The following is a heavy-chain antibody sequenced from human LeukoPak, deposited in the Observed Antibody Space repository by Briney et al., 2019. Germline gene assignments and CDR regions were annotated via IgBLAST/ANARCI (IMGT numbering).Heavy chain of an antibody. J-gene: IGHJ4*02. CDR3: ATRAYSSRWYVY. CDR1: GYTLTELS. CDR2: FDPEDGET. V-gene: IGHV1-24*01. Sequence: ASVKVSCKVSGYTLTELSMHWVRQAPGKGLEWMGGFDPEDGETIYAQKFQGRVTMTEDTSTDTAYMELNRLRSEDTAVYYCATRAYSSRWYVYWGQGTLVTVSS. D-gene: IGHD6-13*01.